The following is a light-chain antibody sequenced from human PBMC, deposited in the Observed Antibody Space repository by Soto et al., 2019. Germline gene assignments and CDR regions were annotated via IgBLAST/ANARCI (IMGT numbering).Light chain of an antibody. CDR2: DTS. CDR1: QSVSSY. Sequence: EIVLTQSPATLSLSPGERATLSCRASQSVSSYLAWYQQRPGQAPRLLIYDTSTRATGIPARFSGSGSGTDFTLTISSLEPEDFALYYCQHRGNSYTFGQGTKLEIK. V-gene: IGKV3-11*01. J-gene: IGKJ2*01. CDR3: QHRGNSYT.